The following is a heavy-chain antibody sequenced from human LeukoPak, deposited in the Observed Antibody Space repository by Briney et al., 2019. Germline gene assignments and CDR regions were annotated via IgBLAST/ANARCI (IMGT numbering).Heavy chain of an antibody. CDR1: GFTFSSYA. V-gene: IGHV3-30-3*01. J-gene: IGHJ2*01. CDR3: AREHPDWYFDL. CDR2: ISYDGSNK. Sequence: GRSLRLSCAASGFTFSSYAMHWVRQAPGKGLEWVAVISYDGSNKYYADSVKGRFTISRDNSKNSLYLQMNSLRAEDTAVYYCAREHPDWYFDLWGRGTLVTVSS.